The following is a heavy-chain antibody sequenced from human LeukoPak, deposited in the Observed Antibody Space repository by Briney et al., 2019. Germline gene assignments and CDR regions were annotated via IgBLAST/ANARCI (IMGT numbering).Heavy chain of an antibody. CDR2: IDWDDDK. J-gene: IGHJ5*02. CDR3: ARSSPPGVGSSTSGSFDP. D-gene: IGHD2-2*01. V-gene: IGHV2-70*11. Sequence: KSGPALVKPTQTLTLTCTFSGFSLSTSGMCVSWIRQPPGKALEWLARIDWDDDKYYSTSLKTRLTISKDTSKNQVVLTMTNMDPVDTATYYCARSSPPGVGSSTSGSFDPWGQGTLVTVSS. CDR1: GFSLSTSGMC.